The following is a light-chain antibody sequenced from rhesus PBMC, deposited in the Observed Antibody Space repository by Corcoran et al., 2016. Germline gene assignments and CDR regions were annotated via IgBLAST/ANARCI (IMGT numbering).Light chain of an antibody. CDR1: QSVTSS. Sequence: ESVLTQSPATLSLSPGERATLSCRASQSVTSSLAWYQQKPEQPPRSLIYGASTKATGIPDRFSGSGSWTEFTLTISSLEPEDFAVYYCQQYHNWPLTFGGGTKVEIK. CDR3: QQYHNWPLT. CDR2: GAS. J-gene: IGKJ4*01. V-gene: IGKV3-42*03.